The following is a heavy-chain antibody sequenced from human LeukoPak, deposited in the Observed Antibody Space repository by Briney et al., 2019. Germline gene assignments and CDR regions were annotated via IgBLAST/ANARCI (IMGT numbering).Heavy chain of an antibody. V-gene: IGHV3-74*01. D-gene: IGHD3-22*01. CDR3: ARVMYYYHSSGSIAVYYFDY. CDR2: INSDGSTT. Sequence: PGGSLRLSCAASGFTFSSHWMHWVRQATGKGLVWVSRINSDGSTTSYADSVKGRFTISRDNAKNTLYLQMNSLRAEDTAVYYCARVMYYYHSSGSIAVYYFDYWGQGTLVTVSS. J-gene: IGHJ4*02. CDR1: GFTFSSHW.